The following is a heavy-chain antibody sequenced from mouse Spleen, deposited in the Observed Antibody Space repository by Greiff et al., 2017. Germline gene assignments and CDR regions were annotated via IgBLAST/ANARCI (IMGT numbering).Heavy chain of an antibody. CDR2: ICGDGST. CDR3: AREGSDGDWYVDV. Sequence: VMLVESGPGLVAPSQTLSISCTASGFSFTGYGVNWVRQPPGKGLEWLGMICGDGSTDYNSDLISRMSISKDNSKRQVYLKMNSPQTADTARYYCAREGSDGDWYVDVWGARTTGTVSS. CDR1: GFSFTGYG. J-gene: IGHJ1*01. V-gene: IGHV2-6-7*01. D-gene: IGHD3-1*01.